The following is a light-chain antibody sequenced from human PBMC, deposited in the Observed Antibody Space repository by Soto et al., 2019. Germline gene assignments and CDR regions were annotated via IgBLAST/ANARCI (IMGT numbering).Light chain of an antibody. V-gene: IGLV2-14*03. CDR3: SSYTSITTFYV. J-gene: IGLJ1*01. Sequence: QSALTQPASVSGSPGQSITIPCTRTSSDVGGHNFVSWYQHHPGKAPKLMIYDVTNRPSGVSDRFSGSKSGNTASLTISGLQAEDEADYFCSSYTSITTFYVFGTGTKLTVL. CDR2: DVT. CDR1: SSDVGGHNF.